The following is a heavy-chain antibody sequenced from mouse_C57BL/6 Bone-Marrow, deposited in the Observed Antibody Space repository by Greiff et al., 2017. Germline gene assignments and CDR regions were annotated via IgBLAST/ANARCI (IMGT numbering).Heavy chain of an antibody. Sequence: VKLQQSGAELVRPGASVTLSCTASGFNIKDDYMHWVKQRPEQGLEWIGWIDPENGDTEYASKFQGKATITAATSSNTAYLQLSSLTSEYTAVYYCTTGGYDEGGFDYWGQGTTLTVSS. D-gene: IGHD2-2*01. V-gene: IGHV14-4*01. CDR3: TTGGYDEGGFDY. CDR1: GFNIKDDY. J-gene: IGHJ2*01. CDR2: IDPENGDT.